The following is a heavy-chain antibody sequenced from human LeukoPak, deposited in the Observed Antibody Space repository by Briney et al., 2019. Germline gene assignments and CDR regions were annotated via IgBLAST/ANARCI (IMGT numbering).Heavy chain of an antibody. D-gene: IGHD2-2*01. V-gene: IGHV3-7*01. CDR1: GFTFSTYS. J-gene: IGHJ5*02. CDR3: AREGCSSTSCPRGYNWFDP. CDR2: IKQDGSEK. Sequence: GGSLRLSCAASGFTFSTYSMNWVRQAPGKGLEWVANIKQDGSEKYYVDSVKGRFTISRDNAKNSLYLQMNSLRAEDTAVYYCAREGCSSTSCPRGYNWFDPWGQGTLVTVSS.